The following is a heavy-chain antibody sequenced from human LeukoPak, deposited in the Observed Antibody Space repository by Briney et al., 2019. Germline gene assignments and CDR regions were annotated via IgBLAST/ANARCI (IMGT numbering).Heavy chain of an antibody. Sequence: GGSLRLSCAASGFTFSSYTMSWVRQAPGKGLEWVAVIWYDGSNKYYADSVKGRFTISRDNSKNTLYLQMNSLRAEDTAVYYCAREVGGYFDYWGQGTLVTVSS. J-gene: IGHJ4*02. D-gene: IGHD3-16*01. CDR2: IWYDGSNK. V-gene: IGHV3-33*08. CDR1: GFTFSSYT. CDR3: AREVGGYFDY.